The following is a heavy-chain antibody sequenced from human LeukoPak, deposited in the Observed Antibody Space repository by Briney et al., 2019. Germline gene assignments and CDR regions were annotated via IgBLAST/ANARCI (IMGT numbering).Heavy chain of an antibody. Sequence: PGGSLRLSCAASGFTLSTYAMSWVRQTPGKGLEWVAATSSSDAGTYHADSVRGRFTISRDNSKNTLFLQMNSLRAEDTAVYYCAKRRGLELLYYYYMDVWGKGTTVTVSS. J-gene: IGHJ6*03. CDR1: GFTLSTYA. CDR2: TSSSDAGT. CDR3: AKRRGLELLYYYYMDV. D-gene: IGHD1-7*01. V-gene: IGHV3-23*01.